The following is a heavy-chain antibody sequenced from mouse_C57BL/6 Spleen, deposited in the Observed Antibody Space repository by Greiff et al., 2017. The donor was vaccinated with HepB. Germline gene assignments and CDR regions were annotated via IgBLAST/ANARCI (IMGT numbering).Heavy chain of an antibody. CDR2: ISSGGDYI. CDR1: GFTFSSYA. J-gene: IGHJ1*03. D-gene: IGHD1-1*01. CDR3: TRGATVVAHFDV. Sequence: EVQRVESGEGLVKPGGSLKLSCAASGFTFSSYAMSWVRQTPEKRLEWVAYISSGGDYIYYADTVKGRFTISRDNARNTLYLQMSSLKSEDTAMYYCTRGATVVAHFDVWGTGTTVTVSS. V-gene: IGHV5-9-1*02.